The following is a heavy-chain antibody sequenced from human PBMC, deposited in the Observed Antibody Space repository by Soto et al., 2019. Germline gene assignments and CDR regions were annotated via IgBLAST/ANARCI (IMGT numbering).Heavy chain of an antibody. CDR3: ARDGSGSYTWFDP. CDR2: IYYSGST. V-gene: IGHV4-59*01. D-gene: IGHD3-10*01. CDR1: GGSISSYY. J-gene: IGHJ5*02. Sequence: SETLSLTCTVSGGSISSYYWSWIRQPPGKGLEWIGYIYYSGSTNYNPSLKSRVTISVDTSKNQFSLKLSSVTAADTAVYYCARDGSGSYTWFDPWGQGTLLTVSS.